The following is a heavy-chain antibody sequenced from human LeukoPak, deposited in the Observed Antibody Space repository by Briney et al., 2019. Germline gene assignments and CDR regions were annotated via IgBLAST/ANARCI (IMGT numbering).Heavy chain of an antibody. CDR3: ARGPFTMVRGLNRGHYFDY. Sequence: GGSLRLSCAASGFTFSSYGMYWVRQAPGKGLEWVAFIRFDGSNKYYADPVKGRFTISRDNSKNTLYLQMNSLRPEDTAVYYCARGPFTMVRGLNRGHYFDYWGQGTLVTVSS. D-gene: IGHD3-10*01. J-gene: IGHJ4*02. CDR1: GFTFSSYG. V-gene: IGHV3-30*02. CDR2: IRFDGSNK.